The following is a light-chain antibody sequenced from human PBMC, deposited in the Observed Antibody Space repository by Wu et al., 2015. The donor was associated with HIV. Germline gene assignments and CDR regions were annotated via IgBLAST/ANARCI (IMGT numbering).Light chain of an antibody. CDR2: DAS. Sequence: DIQMTQSPSSLSASVGDRVTITCRASQSISSHLNWYQQKPGKAPKLLIFDASNLETGVPSRFSGSGSETDLTFTISSLQPEDLATYSCQQYHAFPPTFGGGPGWRS. CDR1: QSISSH. J-gene: IGKJ4*01. CDR3: QQYHAFPPT. V-gene: IGKV1-33*01.